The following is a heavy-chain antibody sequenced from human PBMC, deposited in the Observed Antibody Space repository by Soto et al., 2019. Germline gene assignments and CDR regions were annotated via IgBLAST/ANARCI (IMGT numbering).Heavy chain of an antibody. J-gene: IGHJ4*02. D-gene: IGHD6-13*01. CDR2: IKSKGESYAT. CDR3: TRLAYTTSWYGFDF. Sequence: GGSLRLSCAASGFTFSDYAIHWVRQASGKGLEWVGRIKSKGESYATAYISSVQGRFTISRDDSKNTAYLEVNSLKTEDTALYFCTRLAYTTSWYGFDFWGQGTLVTVAA. CDR1: GFTFSDYA. V-gene: IGHV3-73*01.